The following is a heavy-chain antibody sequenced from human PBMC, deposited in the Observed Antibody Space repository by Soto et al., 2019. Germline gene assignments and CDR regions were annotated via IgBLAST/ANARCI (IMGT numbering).Heavy chain of an antibody. CDR1: GFTFSSYA. D-gene: IGHD3-22*01. CDR2: ITSDGSKK. J-gene: IGHJ3*02. V-gene: IGHV3-30-3*01. CDR3: ARGDYFDTSGHFSDAFDI. Sequence: GGSLRLSCAASGFTFSSYAMHWVRQAPGKGLEWVAVITSDGSKKYYEDSVKGRFTISRDNAKNTLYLQMISLRAEDTAVYYCARGDYFDTSGHFSDAFDIWGQGTMVTVSS.